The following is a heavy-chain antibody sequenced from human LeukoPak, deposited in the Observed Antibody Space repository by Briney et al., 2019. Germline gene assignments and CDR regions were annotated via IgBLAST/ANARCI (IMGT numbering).Heavy chain of an antibody. D-gene: IGHD1-14*01. V-gene: IGHV3-9*01. J-gene: IGHJ4*02. CDR1: GFTFRNAW. Sequence: AGGSLRLSFAASGFTFRNAWMSWVRQAPGKGLEWVSGISWNSGSIGYADSVKGRFTISRDNAKNSLYLQMNSLRGDDTALYYCAKDRRNDFDYWGQGTLVTVSS. CDR2: ISWNSGSI. CDR3: AKDRRNDFDY.